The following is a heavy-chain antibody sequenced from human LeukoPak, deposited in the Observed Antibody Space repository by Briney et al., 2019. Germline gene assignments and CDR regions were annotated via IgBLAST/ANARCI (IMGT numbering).Heavy chain of an antibody. J-gene: IGHJ4*02. D-gene: IGHD3-3*01. CDR1: GFTFSSYS. V-gene: IGHV3-21*01. CDR2: IRGDSTET. CDR3: ARGHFGVVLDY. Sequence: GGSLRLSCEGPGFTFSSYSMIWVRQAPGKGLEWVSSIRGDSTETRHADSLMGRFTISRDNAKKSLYLQMNSLRAEDTAVYYCARGHFGVVLDYWGQGTLVTVSS.